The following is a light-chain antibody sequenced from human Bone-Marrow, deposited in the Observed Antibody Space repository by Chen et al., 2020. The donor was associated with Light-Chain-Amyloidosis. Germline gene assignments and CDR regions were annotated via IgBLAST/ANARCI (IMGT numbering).Light chain of an antibody. J-gene: IGLJ2*01. V-gene: IGLV3-25*03. CDR2: RDT. CDR1: DLPTKY. CDR3: QSADSSGTYEVI. Sequence: SYDLTQPPSLSVSPCQTARFTCPGDDLPTKYSYWYQQKPGQAPVLVIHRDTERPSGISERFSGSSSGTTATLTISGVQAEDEADYHCQSADSSGTYEVIFGGGTKLTVL.